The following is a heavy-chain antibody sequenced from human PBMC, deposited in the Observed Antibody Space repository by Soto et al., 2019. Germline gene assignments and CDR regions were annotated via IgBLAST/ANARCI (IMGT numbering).Heavy chain of an antibody. D-gene: IGHD3-22*01. CDR3: ARPIYSFGTSGYYPFDY. V-gene: IGHV4-39*01. CDR2: IYFSGSGTS. Sequence: SETLSLTCIVSGDFISNTTYYWGWVRQAPGKGLEWVGGIYFSGSGTSHYNPALKSRVTISVDTSKNQFSLKLNSVTAADTAVYYCARPIYSFGTSGYYPFDYWGQGTLVTVSS. J-gene: IGHJ4*02. CDR1: GDFISNTTYY.